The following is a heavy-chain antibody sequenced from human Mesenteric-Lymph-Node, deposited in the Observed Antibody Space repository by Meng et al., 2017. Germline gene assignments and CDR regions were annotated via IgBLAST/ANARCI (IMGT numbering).Heavy chain of an antibody. CDR3: ARYVFDSSSLYSNWFDP. J-gene: IGHJ5*02. D-gene: IGHD3-22*01. CDR2: IHYSGST. CDR1: GGSYSIGTYY. V-gene: IGHV4-31*04. Sequence: QRRWQWSGQGLLNPSQPLSLPRTVSGGSYSIGTYYWGWIRQLPGKGLEWIAYIHYSGSTYYSPSLKSRVTISVDTSKNQLSLKLSSMTAADTAVYYCARYVFDSSSLYSNWFDPWGQGTLVTVSS.